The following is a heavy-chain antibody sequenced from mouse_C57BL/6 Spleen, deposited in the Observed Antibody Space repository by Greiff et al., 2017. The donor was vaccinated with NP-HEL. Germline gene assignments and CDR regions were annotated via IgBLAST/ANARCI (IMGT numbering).Heavy chain of an antibody. CDR1: GYTFTSYW. Sequence: QVQLQQPGAELVMPGASVKLSCKASGYTFTSYWMHWVKQRPGQGLEWIGEIDHSDSYTNYNQQFKGQSTLTVDKSSSTAYMQLSSRTSEDSSVYYCARANSDDWGQGTTLTVSS. V-gene: IGHV1-69*01. CDR2: IDHSDSYT. CDR3: ARANSDD. J-gene: IGHJ2*01.